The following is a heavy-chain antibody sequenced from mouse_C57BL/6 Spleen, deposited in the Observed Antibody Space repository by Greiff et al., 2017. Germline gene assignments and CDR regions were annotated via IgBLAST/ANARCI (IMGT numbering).Heavy chain of an antibody. CDR3: ASPYYYGSSYRSALDY. V-gene: IGHV1-59*01. D-gene: IGHD1-1*01. CDR2: IDPADSYT. J-gene: IGHJ4*01. CDR1: GYTFTSYW. Sequence: QVQLQQPGAELVRPGTSVKLSCKASGYTFTSYWMHWVKQRPGQGLEWIGVIDPADSYTNYNQKFKGKATLTVDTSSSTAYMQLSSLTSEDSAVXYCASPYYYGSSYRSALDYWGQGTSVTVSS.